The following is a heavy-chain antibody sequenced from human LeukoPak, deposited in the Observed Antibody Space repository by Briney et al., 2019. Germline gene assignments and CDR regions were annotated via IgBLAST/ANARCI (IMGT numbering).Heavy chain of an antibody. V-gene: IGHV3-66*02. CDR1: GFTVSSNY. CDR3: ARKAASALDY. Sequence: GGSLRLSCAASGFTVSSNYMSWVRQAPGKGLEWFSVIYSGGSTYYADSVKGRFTISRDNSKNTLYLQMNSLRAEDTAVYYCARKAASALDYWGQGTLVTVSS. D-gene: IGHD2-15*01. CDR2: IYSGGST. J-gene: IGHJ4*02.